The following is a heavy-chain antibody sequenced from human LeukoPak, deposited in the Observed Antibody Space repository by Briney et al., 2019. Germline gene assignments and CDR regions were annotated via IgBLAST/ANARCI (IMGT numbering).Heavy chain of an antibody. J-gene: IGHJ4*02. V-gene: IGHV4-39*07. Sequence: SETLSLTCTVSGGSISSSSYYWGWIRQPPGKGLEWIGSIYYSGSTYYSPSLKSRVTISVDTSKNQFSLKLSSVTAADTAVYYCARARPESITIYDYWGQGTLVTVSS. CDR3: ARARPESITIYDY. CDR1: GGSISSSSYY. D-gene: IGHD3-3*01. CDR2: IYYSGST.